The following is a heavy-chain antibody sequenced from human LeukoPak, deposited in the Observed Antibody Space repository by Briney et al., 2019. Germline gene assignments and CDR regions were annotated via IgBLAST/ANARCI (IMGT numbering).Heavy chain of an antibody. Sequence: PGGSLRLSCAASGFTLSDYQMSWIRQAPGKGLEWVSYIRSSGSDTYYADSVKGRFTISRDNTKNALYLQMNSLTADDTALYYCAREGGINRFDPWGQGTLVTVSS. CDR3: AREGGINRFDP. J-gene: IGHJ5*02. D-gene: IGHD3-10*01. CDR2: IRSSGSDT. V-gene: IGHV3-11*04. CDR1: GFTLSDYQ.